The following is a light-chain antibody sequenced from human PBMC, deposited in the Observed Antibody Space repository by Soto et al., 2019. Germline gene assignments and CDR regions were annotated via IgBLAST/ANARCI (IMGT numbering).Light chain of an antibody. V-gene: IGKV3-15*01. Sequence: DIVLTQSPGPLSLSPGDSATLSCMSSQSVSSTFLAWYQHKPGRPPRLLIHGASTRATGIPAKFSGSGFGTEFTLSISSLQSEDVAVYYCQQYQNWPPTFGQGTKVDI. CDR2: GAS. CDR3: QQYQNWPPT. J-gene: IGKJ1*01. CDR1: QSVSST.